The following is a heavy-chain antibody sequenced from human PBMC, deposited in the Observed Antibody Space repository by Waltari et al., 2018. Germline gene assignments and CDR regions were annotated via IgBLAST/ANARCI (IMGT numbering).Heavy chain of an antibody. D-gene: IGHD3-3*01. V-gene: IGHV4-39*07. Sequence: QLQLQESGPGLVKPSETLSLTCTVSGGSISSSSYYWGWIRQPPGKGLEWIGSIYYSGSTYYNPSLKSRVTISVDTSKNQFSLKLSSVTAADTAVYYCARDPNFGVVTDAFDIWGQGTMVTVSS. J-gene: IGHJ3*02. CDR2: IYYSGST. CDR1: GGSISSSSYY. CDR3: ARDPNFGVVTDAFDI.